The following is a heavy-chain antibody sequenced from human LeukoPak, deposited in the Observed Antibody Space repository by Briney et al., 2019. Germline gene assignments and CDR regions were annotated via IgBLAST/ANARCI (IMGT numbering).Heavy chain of an antibody. Sequence: PSETLSLTCAVYGGSFSGYYWNWIRQPPGKGLEWIGEINHSGSSNYNPSLKSRITMSVDTSKNQFSLNLSSVTAADTSVYYCARETEAELAAAGTFDYWGQGTLVTVSS. D-gene: IGHD6-13*01. V-gene: IGHV4-34*10. CDR2: INHSGSS. CDR1: GGSFSGYY. CDR3: ARETEAELAAAGTFDY. J-gene: IGHJ4*02.